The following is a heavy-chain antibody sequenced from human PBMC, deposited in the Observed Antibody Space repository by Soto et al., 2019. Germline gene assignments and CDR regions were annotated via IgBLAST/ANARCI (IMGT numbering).Heavy chain of an antibody. CDR1: GFTFTSYW. CDR2: INKDGREK. D-gene: IGHD2-21*01. Sequence: VQVVGSGGGWVQPGGSLRLPFAASGFTFTSYWMTWFRQAPGRGLEWVANINKDGREKSYVDSVKGRFTISRDNAKSSLYLQMNSLRADDTAVYYCVREIASRLWGKGTTVIVSS. J-gene: IGHJ6*04. V-gene: IGHV3-7*01. CDR3: VREIASRL.